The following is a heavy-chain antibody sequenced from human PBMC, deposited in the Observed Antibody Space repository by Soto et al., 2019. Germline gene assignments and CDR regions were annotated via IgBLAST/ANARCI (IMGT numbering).Heavy chain of an antibody. CDR3: ARSPRWSLQEMAFDI. Sequence: SETLSLTCTVSGGSIISSSYYWGWIRQPPGKGLEWIGSIYYSGSTYYNPSLKSRVTISVDTSKNQFSLKLSSVTAADTAVYYCARSPRWSLQEMAFDIWGQGTMVT. D-gene: IGHD2-8*01. CDR1: GGSIISSSYY. J-gene: IGHJ3*02. CDR2: IYYSGST. V-gene: IGHV4-39*01.